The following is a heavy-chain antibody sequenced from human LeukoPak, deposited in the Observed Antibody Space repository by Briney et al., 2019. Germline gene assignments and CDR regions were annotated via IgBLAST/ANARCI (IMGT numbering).Heavy chain of an antibody. CDR1: GGPIRSSNW. Sequence: SETLSLTCTVSGGPIRSSNWWSWVRQPPGKGLEWIGEVYPSGDTSYSPPLKSRVTISIDKSKNQVYLRLSSMTAADTAMYYCARDPHSGSGDYWGQGTLVSVSS. CDR3: ARDPHSGSGDY. J-gene: IGHJ4*02. V-gene: IGHV4-4*02. CDR2: VYPSGDT. D-gene: IGHD1-26*01.